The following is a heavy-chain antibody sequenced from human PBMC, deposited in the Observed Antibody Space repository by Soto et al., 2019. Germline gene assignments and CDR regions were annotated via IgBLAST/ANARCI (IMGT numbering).Heavy chain of an antibody. V-gene: IGHV4-34*01. CDR3: ARSLYCSGGSCYEIYPMDV. CDR1: GGSFSGYY. Sequence: QVQLQQWGAGLLKPSETLSLTCAVYGGSFSGYYWSWIRQPPGTVLEWIGEINHSGSTNYNPSLKRRVTISVDTSKNQFSLKLSSVTAADTAVYYCARSLYCSGGSCYEIYPMDVWGKGTTVTVSS. CDR2: INHSGST. D-gene: IGHD2-15*01. J-gene: IGHJ6*03.